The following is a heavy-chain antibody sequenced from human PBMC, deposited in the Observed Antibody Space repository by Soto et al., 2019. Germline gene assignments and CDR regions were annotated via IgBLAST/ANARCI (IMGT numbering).Heavy chain of an antibody. D-gene: IGHD3-10*01. CDR1: GGSFSGYY. V-gene: IGHV4-34*01. CDR2: INGSGST. J-gene: IGHJ4*02. Sequence: QVQLQQWGAGLLNPSETLSLTCAVFGGSFSGYYWSWIRQSQGKGLEWIGEINGSGSTNYNPSLKSRVTMSVDTSKNQFSLKLNSVTAADTAVSFCASRMGSGRYYFDYWGQGTLVAVS. CDR3: ASRMGSGRYYFDY.